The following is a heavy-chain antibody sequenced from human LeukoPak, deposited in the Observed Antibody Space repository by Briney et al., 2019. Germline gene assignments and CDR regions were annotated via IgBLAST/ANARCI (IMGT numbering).Heavy chain of an antibody. CDR2: ISSSSSYI. J-gene: IGHJ4*02. D-gene: IGHD3-22*01. Sequence: GGSLRLSCAASGFTFSSYSMNWVRQAPGKGLEWVSSISSSSSYIYYADSVKGRFTISRDNSKNTLYLQMNSLRAEDTAVYYCAKASAMIVVVSKHFDYWGQGTLVTVSS. CDR1: GFTFSSYS. CDR3: AKASAMIVVVSKHFDY. V-gene: IGHV3-21*04.